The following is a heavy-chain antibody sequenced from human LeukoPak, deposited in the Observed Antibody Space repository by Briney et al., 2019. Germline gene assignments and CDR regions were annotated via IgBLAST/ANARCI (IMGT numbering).Heavy chain of an antibody. CDR1: GYTFTGYY. D-gene: IGHD1-26*01. V-gene: IGHV1-2*04. J-gene: IGHJ3*02. CDR3: AGSGSYYSDAFDI. CDR2: INPNSGGT. Sequence: ASVKVSCKASGYTFTGYYIHWVRQAPGQGLEWMGWINPNSGGTNYAQKFQGWVTMTRDTSISTAYMEPSRLRSDDTAVYYCAGSGSYYSDAFDIWGQGTMVTVSS.